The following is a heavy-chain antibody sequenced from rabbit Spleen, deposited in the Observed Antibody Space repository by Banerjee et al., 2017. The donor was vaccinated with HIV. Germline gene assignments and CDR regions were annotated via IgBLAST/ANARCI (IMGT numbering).Heavy chain of an antibody. Sequence: QQLVESGGGLVKPGASLTLTCKASGFSFSAGYYVCWVRQAPGKGLEWIACIHGGSINNIYYASWAKGRFTISKTSSTTVTLQMTSLTAADTATYFCARFYAGYGDFGYAAMWGPGTLVTVS. CDR2: IHGGSINNI. J-gene: IGHJ4*01. V-gene: IGHV1S40*01. D-gene: IGHD7-1*01. CDR3: ARFYAGYGDFGYAAM. CDR1: GFSFSAGYY.